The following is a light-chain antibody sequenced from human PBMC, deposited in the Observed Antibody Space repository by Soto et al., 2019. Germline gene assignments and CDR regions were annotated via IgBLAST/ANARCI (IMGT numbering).Light chain of an antibody. CDR3: QQFNTYPIT. J-gene: IGKJ5*01. CDR1: QDIRGA. CDR2: DVS. Sequence: AIQLTQSPNSLSASVGERVTITCRASQDIRGALAWYQQKPGKPPKLLIFDVSSLQSGVPSRFSGSGSGTDFTLTISSLQPEDFATYYCQQFNTYPITFGQGTRLEIK. V-gene: IGKV1-13*02.